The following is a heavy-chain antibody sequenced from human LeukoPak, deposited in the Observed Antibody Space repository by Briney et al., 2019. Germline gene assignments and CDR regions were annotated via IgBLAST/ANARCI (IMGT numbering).Heavy chain of an antibody. CDR1: GYTFTSYD. V-gene: IGHV1-8*01. CDR3: ARGFHSRPYYYGSGSYFNWFDP. D-gene: IGHD3-10*01. CDR2: MNPNSGNT. Sequence: GASVKVSCKASGYTFTSYDINWVRQATGQGLEWMGWMNPNSGNTGYAQKFQGRVTMTRNTSISTAYMELSSLRSEDTAVYYCARGFHSRPYYYGSGSYFNWFDPWGQGTLVTVSS. J-gene: IGHJ5*02.